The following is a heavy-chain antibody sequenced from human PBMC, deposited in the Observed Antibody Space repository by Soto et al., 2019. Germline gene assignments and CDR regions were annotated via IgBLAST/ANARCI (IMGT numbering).Heavy chain of an antibody. Sequence: SQTLSLTCAISGDSVPSNSAAWNWIRQSPSRGLEWLGRTYYRSKWYNDYAISVKSRITINPDTSKNQFSLQLNSVTPDDTAVYDCSRGFKTNFDYWGQGTLVTVSS. CDR3: SRGFKTNFDY. J-gene: IGHJ4*02. CDR2: TYYRSKWYN. CDR1: GDSVPSNSAA. V-gene: IGHV6-1*01.